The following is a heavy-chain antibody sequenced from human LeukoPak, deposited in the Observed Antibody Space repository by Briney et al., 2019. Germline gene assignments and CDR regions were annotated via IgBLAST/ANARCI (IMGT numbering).Heavy chain of an antibody. Sequence: ASVKVSCKASGYTFTSYGSSWVGQAPGQGLEWMGWISAYNGNTNYAQKLQGRVTMTTDTSTSTAYMELRSLRSDDTAVYYCSRVLRGSSGWYFDYWGQGTLVTVSS. D-gene: IGHD6-19*01. V-gene: IGHV1-18*01. J-gene: IGHJ4*02. CDR1: GYTFTSYG. CDR3: SRVLRGSSGWYFDY. CDR2: ISAYNGNT.